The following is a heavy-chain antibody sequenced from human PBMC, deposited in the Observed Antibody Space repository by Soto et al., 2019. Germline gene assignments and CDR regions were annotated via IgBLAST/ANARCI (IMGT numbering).Heavy chain of an antibody. CDR1: GFTFSSYG. V-gene: IGHV3-33*01. CDR3: ARDLHYYDSSGYSAPYYYYYYGMDV. CDR2: IWYDGSNK. D-gene: IGHD3-22*01. J-gene: IGHJ6*02. Sequence: GGSLRLSCAASGFTFSSYGMHWVRQAPGKGLEWVAVIWYDGSNKYYADSVKGRFTISRDNSKNTLYLQMNSLRAEDTAVYYCARDLHYYDSSGYSAPYYYYYYGMDVWGQGTTVTVSS.